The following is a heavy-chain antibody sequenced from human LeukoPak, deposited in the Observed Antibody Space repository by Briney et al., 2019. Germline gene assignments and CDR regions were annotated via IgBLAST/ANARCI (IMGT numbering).Heavy chain of an antibody. CDR3: ARDLIAVAAPFDY. CDR1: GFTFSSYW. J-gene: IGHJ4*02. Sequence: PGGSLRLSCAASGFTFSSYWMSWVRQAPGKGLEWVANIKQDGSEKYYVDSVKGRFTISRDNAKNSLYLQMNSLRAEDTAVYYCARDLIAVAAPFDYWGRGTLVTVSS. CDR2: IKQDGSEK. V-gene: IGHV3-7*05. D-gene: IGHD6-19*01.